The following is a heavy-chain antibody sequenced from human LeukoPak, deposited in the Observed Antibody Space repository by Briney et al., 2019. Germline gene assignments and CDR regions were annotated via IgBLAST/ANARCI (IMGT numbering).Heavy chain of an antibody. V-gene: IGHV4-31*03. D-gene: IGHD1-1*01. J-gene: IGHJ4*02. CDR3: ARDRNGYFDY. CDR2: IYYSGST. CDR1: GGSISSGGYY. Sequence: SETLSLTCTVSGGSISSGGYYWSWIRQHPGKGLEWIGYIYYSGSTYYNPSLKSRVTISVDTSKNQFSLKLSSVAAADTAVYYCARDRNGYFDYWGQGTLVTASS.